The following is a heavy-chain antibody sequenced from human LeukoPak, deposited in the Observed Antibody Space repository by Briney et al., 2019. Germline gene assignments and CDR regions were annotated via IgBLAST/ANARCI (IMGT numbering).Heavy chain of an antibody. V-gene: IGHV4-59*01. D-gene: IGHD6-6*01. CDR3: ARGYTSSSEPFDY. CDR1: GGSISSYY. J-gene: IGHJ4*02. CDR2: IYYRGST. Sequence: SETLSLTCTVSGGSISSYYWSWIRQPPGKGLEWIGYIYYRGSTNYNPSLKSRVTISVDTSKNQFSLKLASVTAADTAVYYCARGYTSSSEPFDYWGQGTLVTVSS.